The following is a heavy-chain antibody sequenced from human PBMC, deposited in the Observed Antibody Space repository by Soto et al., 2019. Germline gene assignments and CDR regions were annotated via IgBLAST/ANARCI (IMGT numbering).Heavy chain of an antibody. CDR1: GFTFSNYN. D-gene: IGHD2-2*01. CDR3: VRESYPAKDFDI. V-gene: IGHV3-21*01. CDR2: IRSRSIDM. Sequence: EVQLVESGGGLVKPGESLRLSCAASGFTFSNYNINWVRQAPGKGLEWVSSIRSRSIDMYYADSVKGRFTISRDDAKNSLSLQMNALRAEDTAVYFCVRESYPAKDFDIWGQGTMVTVSS. J-gene: IGHJ3*02.